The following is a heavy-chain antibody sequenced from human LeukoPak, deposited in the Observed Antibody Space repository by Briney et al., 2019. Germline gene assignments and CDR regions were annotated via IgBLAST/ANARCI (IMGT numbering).Heavy chain of an antibody. CDR3: ARGRGNRSFGIFGVVIIANWFDP. Sequence: ASVKVSCKASGYTFTSYDINWVRQAPGQGLEWMGWMNPNSGNTGYAQKFQGRVTITRNTSISIAYMELSSLRSEDTAVYYCARGRGNRSFGIFGVVIIANWFDPWGQGTLVTVSS. D-gene: IGHD3-3*01. CDR2: MNPNSGNT. CDR1: GYTFTSYD. V-gene: IGHV1-8*03. J-gene: IGHJ5*02.